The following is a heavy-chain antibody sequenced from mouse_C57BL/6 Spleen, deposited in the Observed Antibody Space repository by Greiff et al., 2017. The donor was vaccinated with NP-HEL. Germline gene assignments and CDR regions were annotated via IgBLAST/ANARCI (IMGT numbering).Heavy chain of an antibody. Sequence: DVQLQESGGGLVKPGGSLKLSCAASGFTFSSYAMSWVRQTPEKRLEWVATISDGGSYTYYPDNVKGRFTISRDNAKNNLYLQMSHLKSEDTAMYYCARDSFDYWGQGTTLTVSS. V-gene: IGHV5-4*01. CDR1: GFTFSSYA. CDR2: ISDGGSYT. CDR3: ARDSFDY. J-gene: IGHJ2*01.